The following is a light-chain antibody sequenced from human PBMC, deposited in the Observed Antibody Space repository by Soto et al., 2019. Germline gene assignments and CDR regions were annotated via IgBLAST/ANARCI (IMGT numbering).Light chain of an antibody. CDR1: QSVLYSSNNKHY. CDR3: QQYYSTQIT. V-gene: IGKV4-1*01. Sequence: IVMTQSPDSLAVSLGERATFNCKSSQSVLYSSNNKHYLAWYQQKPGQPPKLLIYWASTRESGVPDRFSGSGSGTDFTLTINSLQAEDVAVYYCQQYYSTQITFGQGTRLEIK. J-gene: IGKJ5*01. CDR2: WAS.